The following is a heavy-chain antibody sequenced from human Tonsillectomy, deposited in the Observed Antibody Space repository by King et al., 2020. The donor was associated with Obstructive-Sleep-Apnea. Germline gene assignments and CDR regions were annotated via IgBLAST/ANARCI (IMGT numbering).Heavy chain of an antibody. J-gene: IGHJ4*02. Sequence: QLQESGPGLVKPSETLSLTCTVSGGSISSSSYYWGWIRQPPGKGLGWIGSIYYSGSTYYNPSLKSRVTISVDTSNNQFSLKLRSVTAADTAVYYCARESGATIAFDYWGQGTLVTVSS. CDR1: GGSISSSSYY. CDR3: ARESGATIAFDY. V-gene: IGHV4-39*07. D-gene: IGHD5-12*01. CDR2: IYYSGST.